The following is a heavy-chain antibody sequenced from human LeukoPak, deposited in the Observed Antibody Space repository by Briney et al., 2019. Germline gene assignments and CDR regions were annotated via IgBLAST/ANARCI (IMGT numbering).Heavy chain of an antibody. J-gene: IGHJ4*02. CDR1: GFTFSSYA. V-gene: IGHV3-30*04. D-gene: IGHD4-23*01. CDR2: ISYDGSNK. Sequence: GRSLRLSCAASGFTFSSYAMHWVRQAPGKGLEWVAVISYDGSNKYYADSVKGRFTISRDNSKNTLYLQMNSLRAEDTAVYYCARAGYRGEVTPRSYFGYWGQGTLVTVSS. CDR3: ARAGYRGEVTPRSYFGY.